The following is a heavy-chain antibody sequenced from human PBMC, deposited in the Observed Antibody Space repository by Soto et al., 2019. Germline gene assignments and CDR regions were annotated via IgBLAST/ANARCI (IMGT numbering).Heavy chain of an antibody. CDR2: IYYSGNT. V-gene: IGHV4-30-4*01. Sequence: QVQLQESGPGLVKPSQTLSLTCSVSGGSISSGYYYWSWMRQHPGKGLEWIGNIYYSGNTYYNPSLKSRLLISIDTSKTHFSLKVGSVTAAATAVYYGASSSLYGMDVWGQGTTVTVSS. CDR1: GGSISSGYYY. CDR3: ASSSLYGMDV. J-gene: IGHJ6*02.